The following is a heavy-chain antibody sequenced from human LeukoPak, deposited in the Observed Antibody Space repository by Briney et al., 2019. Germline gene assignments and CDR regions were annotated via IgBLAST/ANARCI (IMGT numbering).Heavy chain of an antibody. CDR2: ISSSRSYI. V-gene: IGHV3-21*01. D-gene: IGHD1-1*01. CDR3: ARCTTGKTFGSLREIKKSREIDY. J-gene: IGHJ4*02. CDR1: GFTFSSYW. Sequence: TGGSLRLSCAASGFTFSSYWMNWVRQAPGKGLEWVSSISSSRSYIHYADSVRGRFTISRDNAKNSLFLQMNSLRGEDTAVYYCARCTTGKTFGSLREIKKSREIDYWGQGTLVTVSS.